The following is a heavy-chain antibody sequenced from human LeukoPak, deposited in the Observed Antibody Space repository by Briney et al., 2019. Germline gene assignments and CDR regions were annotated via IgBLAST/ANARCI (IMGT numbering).Heavy chain of an antibody. V-gene: IGHV1-18*04. CDR2: ISAYNGNT. J-gene: IGHJ4*02. Sequence: RASVKVSCKASGYTFTGYYIHWVRQAPGQGLEWMGWISAYNGNTNYAQKLQGRVTMTTDTSTSTAYMELRSLRSDDTAVYYCARGLLYCGGDCCWGQGTLVTVSS. CDR1: GYTFTGYY. CDR3: ARGLLYCGGDCC. D-gene: IGHD2-21*02.